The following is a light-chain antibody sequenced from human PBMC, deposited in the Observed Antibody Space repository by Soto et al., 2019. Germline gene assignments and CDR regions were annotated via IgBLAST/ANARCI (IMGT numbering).Light chain of an antibody. J-gene: IGLJ2*01. CDR3: QSYDISLSGVV. CDR2: DVT. V-gene: IGLV2-11*01. CDR1: STDVGVYNF. Sequence: QSALTQPRSVSGSPGQSVTISCTGTSTDVGVYNFVSWYQHHLGKAPRLMVYDVTKRPSGVPDRFSGSKSGNTASLTISGLQAEDEADYYCQSYDISLSGVVFGGGTKLTVL.